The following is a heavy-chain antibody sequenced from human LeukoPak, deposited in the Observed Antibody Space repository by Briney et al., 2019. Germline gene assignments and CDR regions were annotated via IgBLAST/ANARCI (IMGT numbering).Heavy chain of an antibody. CDR2: IYYSGST. Sequence: SETLSLTCTVSGGSISSSSYYWGWIRQPPGRGLEWIGSIYYSGSTYYNPSLKSRVTISVDTSKNQFSLKLSSVTAADTAVYYCARHRYYYRSGSYYGAPYYMDVWGKGTTVTISS. D-gene: IGHD3-10*01. J-gene: IGHJ6*03. CDR3: ARHRYYYRSGSYYGAPYYMDV. CDR1: GGSISSSSYY. V-gene: IGHV4-39*01.